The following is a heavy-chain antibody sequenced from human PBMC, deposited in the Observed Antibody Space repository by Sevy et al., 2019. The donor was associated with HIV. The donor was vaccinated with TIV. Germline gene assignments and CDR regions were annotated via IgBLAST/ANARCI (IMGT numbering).Heavy chain of an antibody. Sequence: GGSLRLSCAVSGFTLSSYSMNWVRQAPGKGLEWVSYISSSSSSIYYADPVKGRFTISRDNAKNSLYLQMNSLRDEDTAVYYWARAENYYGGRNFDSLGQGTLVTVSS. V-gene: IGHV3-48*02. CDR1: GFTLSSYS. CDR2: ISSSSSSI. J-gene: IGHJ4*02. CDR3: ARAENYYGGRNFDS. D-gene: IGHD1-26*01.